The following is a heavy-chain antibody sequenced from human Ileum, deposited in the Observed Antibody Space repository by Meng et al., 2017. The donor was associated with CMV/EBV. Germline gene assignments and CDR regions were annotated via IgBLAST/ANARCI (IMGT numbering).Heavy chain of an antibody. CDR1: GGSISSSLYY. D-gene: IGHD3-10*01. CDR2: ISDSGTA. V-gene: IGHV4-39*07. J-gene: IGHJ4*02. Sequence: QVHKSGPCLVSPSQTLSLTVTVSGGSISSSLYYWGWTRPPPGKGLEWIVSISDSGTAFYNLSLKSRVAISIDTSKFQFSLKLSSVTATDTAVYYCARDSTYPSGLDYWGQGTLVTVSS. CDR3: ARDSTYPSGLDY.